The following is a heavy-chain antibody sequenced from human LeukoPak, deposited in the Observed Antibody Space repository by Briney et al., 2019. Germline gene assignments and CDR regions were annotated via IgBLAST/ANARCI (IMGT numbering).Heavy chain of an antibody. V-gene: IGHV3-13*04. CDR2: IGTAGDT. D-gene: IGHD1-1*01. CDR1: GFTFSSYD. Sequence: PGGSLRLSCAASGFTFSSYDMHWVRQATGKGLEWVSAIGTAGDTYYPGSVKGRFTISRENAKNSLYLQMNSLRAGDTAVYYCAGAPMVHRYFDLWGRGTLVTVSS. J-gene: IGHJ2*01. CDR3: AGAPMVHRYFDL.